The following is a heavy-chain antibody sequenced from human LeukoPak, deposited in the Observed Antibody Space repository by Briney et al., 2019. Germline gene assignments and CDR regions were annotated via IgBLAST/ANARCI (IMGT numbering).Heavy chain of an antibody. Sequence: GGSLRLSCAASGFTFSSYAMSWVRQAPGKGLEWVSAINGGGYTTYYADSVKGRFTISRDSSKNTLYLQMNSLRAEDTAVYYCAVFRGYFYAMDVWGQGTTVTVSS. V-gene: IGHV3-23*01. D-gene: IGHD3-16*01. J-gene: IGHJ6*02. CDR2: INGGGYTT. CDR3: AVFRGYFYAMDV. CDR1: GFTFSSYA.